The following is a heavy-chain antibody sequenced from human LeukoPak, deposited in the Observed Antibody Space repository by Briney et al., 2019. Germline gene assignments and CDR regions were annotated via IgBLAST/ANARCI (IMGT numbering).Heavy chain of an antibody. V-gene: IGHV1-3*01. CDR1: GYTFTSYA. CDR3: ARDLQLLWFGEALGGYFDY. Sequence: ASVKVSCKASGYTFTSYAMHWVRQAPGQRLEWMGWINAGNGNTKYSQKFQGRVTITRDTSASTAYMELSSLRSEDTAVYYCARDLQLLWFGEALGGYFDYWGQGNLVTVSS. J-gene: IGHJ4*02. D-gene: IGHD3-10*01. CDR2: INAGNGNT.